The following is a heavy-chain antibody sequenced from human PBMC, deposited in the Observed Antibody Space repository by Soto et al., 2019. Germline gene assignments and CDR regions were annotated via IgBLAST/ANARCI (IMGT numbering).Heavy chain of an antibody. CDR3: AADVGGYIYGLARH. CDR2: ISGSGGST. V-gene: IGHV3-23*01. J-gene: IGHJ4*02. Sequence: HPGGSLRLSCAASGFTFSSYAISWVRQAPGKGLEWVSAISGSGGSTHYTDSVKGRFTISRDNSRNTLHLQMNSLRAEDTAVYYCAADVGGYIYGLARHWGPGTLVTVSS. D-gene: IGHD4-17*01. CDR1: GFTFSSYA.